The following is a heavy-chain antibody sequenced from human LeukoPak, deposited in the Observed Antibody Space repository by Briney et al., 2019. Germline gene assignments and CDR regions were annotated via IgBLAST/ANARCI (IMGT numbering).Heavy chain of an antibody. CDR1: GFTFNNYA. CDR2: LSGSGSRI. CDR3: VRGGNCTGGNCYLALDY. Sequence: PGGSVTLPCAASGFTFNNYAMTWVRQAPGKGLEWVSTLSGSGSRIYYADSVKGRFTISRDNSKNTLYLQMNSLRVEDTAVYYCVRGGNCTGGNCYLALDYWGQGTLATVSS. J-gene: IGHJ4*02. D-gene: IGHD2-15*01. V-gene: IGHV3-23*01.